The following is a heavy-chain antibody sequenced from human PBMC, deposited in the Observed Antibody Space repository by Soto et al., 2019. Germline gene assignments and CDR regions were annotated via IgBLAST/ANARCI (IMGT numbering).Heavy chain of an antibody. CDR3: ASARYSYGFPNFDY. Sequence: PSETLSLTCTVSGGSISSYYWSWIRQPPGKGLEWIGYIYYSGSTNYNPSLKSRVTISVDTSKNQFSLKLSSVTAADTAVYYCASARYSYGFPNFDYWGLGTLVTVSS. V-gene: IGHV4-59*01. D-gene: IGHD5-18*01. J-gene: IGHJ4*02. CDR2: IYYSGST. CDR1: GGSISSYY.